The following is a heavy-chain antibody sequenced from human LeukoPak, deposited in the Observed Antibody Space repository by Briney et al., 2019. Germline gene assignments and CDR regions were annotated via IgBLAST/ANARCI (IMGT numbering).Heavy chain of an antibody. J-gene: IGHJ6*03. Sequence: PGGSLRLSCAASGFTFDDYGMNWVRQAPGKGLEWVSYISSSGSTIYYADSVKGRFTISRDNAKNSLYLQMNSLSAEDTAVYYCAREGIAVADTYYYYYMDVWGKGTTVTVSS. V-gene: IGHV3-48*04. D-gene: IGHD6-19*01. CDR2: ISSSGSTI. CDR1: GFTFDDYG. CDR3: AREGIAVADTYYYYYMDV.